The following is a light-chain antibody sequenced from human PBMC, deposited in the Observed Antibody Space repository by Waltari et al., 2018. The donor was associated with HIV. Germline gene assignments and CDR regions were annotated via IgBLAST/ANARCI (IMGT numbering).Light chain of an antibody. CDR1: QSVSSN. CDR2: GAS. J-gene: IGKJ2*01. V-gene: IGKV3-15*01. CDR3: QQYSNWPPVFT. Sequence: EVVMTQSPATLSVSPGERATLSCRASQSVSSNLAWYQQKPGQAPGLLIYGASTRDAGIPARFSGSGSGTEFTLTISSLQSEDFAVYYCQQYSNWPPVFTFGQGTKLEIK.